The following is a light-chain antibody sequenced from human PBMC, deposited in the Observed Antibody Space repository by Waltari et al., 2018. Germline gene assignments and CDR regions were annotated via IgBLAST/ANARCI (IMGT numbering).Light chain of an antibody. Sequence: QSVLTQPPSASGTPGQRVTISCSGGSSNIGSYTVNWYQQLPGTAPKLLIYSNNQRPSGVPARVSGSKSGTSASLAISGLQSEDEADYYCAAWDDSLNGRGVFGGGTKLTVL. J-gene: IGLJ2*01. CDR3: AAWDDSLNGRGV. CDR2: SNN. CDR1: SSNIGSYT. V-gene: IGLV1-44*01.